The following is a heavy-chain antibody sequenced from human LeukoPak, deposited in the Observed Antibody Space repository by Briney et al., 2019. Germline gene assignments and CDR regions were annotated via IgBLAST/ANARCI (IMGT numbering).Heavy chain of an antibody. V-gene: IGHV1-18*01. CDR2: ISAYNGNA. CDR3: ARADYYSAMDV. Sequence: ASVKVSCKAAGYTFTSYFIRWARQAPGQGLEWMGWISAYNGNANYAQKFLGRVTMTTDTATSTAYMELRSLRSDDTAVFYCARADYYSAMDVWGQGTSVTVSS. J-gene: IGHJ6*02. CDR1: GYTFTSYF.